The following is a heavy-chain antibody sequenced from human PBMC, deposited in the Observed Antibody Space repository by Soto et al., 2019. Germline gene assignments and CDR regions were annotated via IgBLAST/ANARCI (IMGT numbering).Heavy chain of an antibody. Sequence: QVQLVQSGAEVKKPGASVKVSCKVSGYTLTELSMHWVRQAPGKGLEWMGGFDPEDGETIYAQKFQGRVTMTEDTSTDTAYMELSSLRSEDTAVYYCATVPAKHAYYYYYMDVWGKGTKVTVSS. J-gene: IGHJ6*03. CDR2: FDPEDGET. V-gene: IGHV1-24*01. D-gene: IGHD2-2*01. CDR3: ATVPAKHAYYYYYMDV. CDR1: GYTLTELS.